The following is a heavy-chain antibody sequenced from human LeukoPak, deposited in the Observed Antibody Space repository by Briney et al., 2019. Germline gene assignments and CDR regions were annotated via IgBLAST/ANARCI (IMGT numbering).Heavy chain of an antibody. D-gene: IGHD3-22*01. V-gene: IGHV3-48*03. CDR3: ARTYYDSSGYAFDC. Sequence: QPGGSLRLSCAASGFTFSSYEMNWVRQAAGKGLEWVSYVSSSGSTIYYADSVKGRFTISRDNAKNSLYLQMNSLRAEDTAVYYCARTYYDSSGYAFDCWGQGTLVTVSS. CDR2: VSSSGSTI. J-gene: IGHJ4*02. CDR1: GFTFSSYE.